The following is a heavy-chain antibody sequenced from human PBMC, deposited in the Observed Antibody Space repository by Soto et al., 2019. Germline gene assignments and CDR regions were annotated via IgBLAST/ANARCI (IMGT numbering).Heavy chain of an antibody. J-gene: IGHJ6*02. CDR2: INHSGTT. CDR3: ARADPTLVTSYGLDD. D-gene: IGHD2-21*02. Sequence: SETLSLTCAVSGGSFSGFYWTWIRQPPGEGLEWIGEINHSGTTNFNPSLRSRLTISLDSSKKHFSLKLTSMTAADAAVYYCARADPTLVTSYGLDDWGPETTVTVSS. CDR1: GGSFSGFY. V-gene: IGHV4-34*01.